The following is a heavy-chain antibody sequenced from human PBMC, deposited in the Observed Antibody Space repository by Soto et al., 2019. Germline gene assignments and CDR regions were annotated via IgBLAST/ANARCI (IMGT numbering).Heavy chain of an antibody. Sequence: PGGSLRLSCAASGFTFSSYSMNWVRQAPGKGLEWVSYISSSSSTIYYADSVKGRFTISRDNAKNSLYLQMNSLRAEDTAVYYCARGLPVVAAHPILEFDPWGQGTLVTVSS. V-gene: IGHV3-48*01. D-gene: IGHD2-15*01. CDR2: ISSSSSTI. CDR1: GFTFSSYS. CDR3: ARGLPVVAAHPILEFDP. J-gene: IGHJ5*02.